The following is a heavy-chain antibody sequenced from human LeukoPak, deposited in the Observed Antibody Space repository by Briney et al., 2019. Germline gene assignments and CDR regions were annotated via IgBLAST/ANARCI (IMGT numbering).Heavy chain of an antibody. CDR3: ARDSNSDY. J-gene: IGHJ4*02. CDR2: ISSSSSYI. CDR1: GFTVSSTY. V-gene: IGHV3-21*01. Sequence: PGGSLRLSCAASGFTVSSTYMSWVRQAPGKGLEWVSSISSSSSYIYYADSVKGRFTIYRDNAKNSLYLQMNSLRAEDTAVYYCARDSNSDYWGQGTLVTVSS. D-gene: IGHD4-11*01.